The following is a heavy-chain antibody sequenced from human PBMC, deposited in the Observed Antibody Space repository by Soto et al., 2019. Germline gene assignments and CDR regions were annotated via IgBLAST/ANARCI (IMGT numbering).Heavy chain of an antibody. CDR3: ARDPVVRGVIITAYFDY. Sequence: GGSLRLSCAASGFTFSSYAMHWVRQAPGKGLEWVAVISYDGSNKYYADSVKGRFTISRDNSKNTLYLQMNSLRAEDTTVYYCARDPVVRGVIITAYFDYWGQGTLVTVSS. J-gene: IGHJ4*02. CDR2: ISYDGSNK. D-gene: IGHD3-10*01. CDR1: GFTFSSYA. V-gene: IGHV3-30-3*01.